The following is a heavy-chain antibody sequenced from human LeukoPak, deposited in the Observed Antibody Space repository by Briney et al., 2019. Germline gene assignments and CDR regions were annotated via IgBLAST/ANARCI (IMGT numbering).Heavy chain of an antibody. CDR1: GFTFSSYW. V-gene: IGHV3-7*01. D-gene: IGHD3-22*01. Sequence: PGGSLRLSCAASGFTFSSYWMSWVRQAPGKGLEWVANIKQDGSEKYYVDSVKGRFTISRDNAKNSPYLQMNSLRAEDTAVYYCARFYYYDSSGYHYYYYYVDVWGKGTTVTVSS. CDR3: ARFYYYDSSGYHYYYYYVDV. J-gene: IGHJ6*03. CDR2: IKQDGSEK.